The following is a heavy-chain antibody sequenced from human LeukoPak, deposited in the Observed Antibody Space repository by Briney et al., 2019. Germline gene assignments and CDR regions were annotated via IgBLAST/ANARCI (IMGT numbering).Heavy chain of an antibody. D-gene: IGHD2-21*02. CDR1: GFTFSSYE. J-gene: IGHJ6*02. Sequence: GGSLRLSCAASGFTFSSYEMNWVRPAPGKGLEWVSYISSSGSTLYYADSVKGRFTISRDNAKNSLYLQMNSLRAEDTAVDYCARDVRVNQPLLFYYYGMDVWGQGTTVTVSS. CDR3: ARDVRVNQPLLFYYYGMDV. V-gene: IGHV3-48*03. CDR2: ISSSGSTL.